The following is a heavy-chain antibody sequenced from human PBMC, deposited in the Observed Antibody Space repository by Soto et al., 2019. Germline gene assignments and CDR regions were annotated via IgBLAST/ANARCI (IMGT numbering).Heavy chain of an antibody. J-gene: IGHJ5*02. CDR2: IIPILGIA. Sequence: SVKVSCKASGGTFSSYTISWVRQAPGQGLEWMGRIIPILGIANYAQKFQGRVTITADKSTSTAYMELSSLRSEDTAVYYCARDCSSTSCYVDWFDPWGQGTLVTVSS. V-gene: IGHV1-69*04. CDR3: ARDCSSTSCYVDWFDP. D-gene: IGHD2-2*01. CDR1: GGTFSSYT.